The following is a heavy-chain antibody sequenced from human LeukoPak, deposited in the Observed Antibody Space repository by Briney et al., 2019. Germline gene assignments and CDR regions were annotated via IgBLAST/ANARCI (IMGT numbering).Heavy chain of an antibody. V-gene: IGHV3-53*01. CDR2: IYSGGST. CDR1: GFTVSSNY. D-gene: IGHD3-16*02. Sequence: GGSLRLSCAASGFTVSSNYMSWVRQAPGKGLEWVSVIYSGGSTYYADCVKGRFTISRDNSKNTLYLQMNSLRAEDTAVYYCARDVGDSSKGMDVWGQGTTVTVSS. J-gene: IGHJ6*02. CDR3: ARDVGDSSKGMDV.